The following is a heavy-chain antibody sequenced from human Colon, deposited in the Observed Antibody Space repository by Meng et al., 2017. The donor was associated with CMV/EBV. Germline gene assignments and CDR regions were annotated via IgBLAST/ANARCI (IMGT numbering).Heavy chain of an antibody. V-gene: IGHV3-11*01. CDR3: ARAPRIFEDSTSSPSYYFDY. Sequence: GESLKISCAASGFTFSDYYMSWIRQAPGKGLEWVSYISSSGSTIYYADSVKGRFTISRGNAKNSLYLQMNSLRAEDTAVYYCARAPRIFEDSTSSPSYYFDYWGQGTLVTVSS. CDR1: GFTFSDYY. CDR2: ISSSGSTI. D-gene: IGHD2-2*01. J-gene: IGHJ4*02.